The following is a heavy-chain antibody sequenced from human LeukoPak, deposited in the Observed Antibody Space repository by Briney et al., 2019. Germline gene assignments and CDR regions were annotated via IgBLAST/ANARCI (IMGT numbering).Heavy chain of an antibody. J-gene: IGHJ5*02. V-gene: IGHV1-18*01. Sequence: ASVKVSCKASGYTFTSYGISWVRQAPGQGLEWMGWISAYNGNTNYAQNLQGRVTMTTDTSTRIAYMELRSLGFDDTAVYYCARFSIPANWFDPWGQGTLVTVSS. D-gene: IGHD6-25*01. CDR3: ARFSIPANWFDP. CDR2: ISAYNGNT. CDR1: GYTFTSYG.